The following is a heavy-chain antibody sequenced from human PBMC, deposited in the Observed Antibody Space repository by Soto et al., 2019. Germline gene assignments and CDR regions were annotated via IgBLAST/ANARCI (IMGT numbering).Heavy chain of an antibody. V-gene: IGHV1-18*01. CDR3: ARGAGGSSYYYYSGMDV. CDR1: GYTFTSYG. D-gene: IGHD1-26*01. J-gene: IGHJ6*02. Sequence: GASVKVPCKASGYTFTSYGISWVRQAPGQGLEWMGRISAYNGNTNYAQKLQGRVTMTTDTSTSTAYMELRSLRSDDTAVYYCARGAGGSSYYYYSGMDVWGQGTTVTVSS. CDR2: ISAYNGNT.